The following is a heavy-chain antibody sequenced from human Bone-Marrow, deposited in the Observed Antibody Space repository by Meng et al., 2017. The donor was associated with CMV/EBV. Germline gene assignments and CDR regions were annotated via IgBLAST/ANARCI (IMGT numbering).Heavy chain of an antibody. J-gene: IGHJ6*02. D-gene: IGHD2-2*02. V-gene: IGHV1-69*10. CDR2: IIPILGIA. Sequence: SVKVSCKASGGTFSSYAISWVRQAPGQGLEWMGGIIPILGIANYAQKFQGRVTITADKSTSTAYMELSSLRSEDTAVYYCARVFRGYCSSTSCYTGVYYYYGMDVWGQGTTVTVSS. CDR3: ARVFRGYCSSTSCYTGVYYYYGMDV. CDR1: GGTFSSYA.